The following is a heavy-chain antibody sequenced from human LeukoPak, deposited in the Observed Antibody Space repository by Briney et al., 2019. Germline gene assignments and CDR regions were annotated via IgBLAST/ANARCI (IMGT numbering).Heavy chain of an antibody. Sequence: PSETLSLTCTVSGGSISSGGYYWSWIRQPPGKGLEWIGEINHSGSTNYNPSLKSRVTISVDTSKNQFSLKLSSVTAADTAVYYCARSRQAPFDYWGQGTLVTVSS. CDR2: INHSGST. CDR3: ARSRQAPFDY. V-gene: IGHV4-39*07. J-gene: IGHJ4*02. CDR1: GGSISSGGYY.